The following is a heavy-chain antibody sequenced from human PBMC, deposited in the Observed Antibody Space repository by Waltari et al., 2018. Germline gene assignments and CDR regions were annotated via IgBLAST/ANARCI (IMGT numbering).Heavy chain of an antibody. V-gene: IGHV4-59*11. CDR3: ARDAGRGGTDY. D-gene: IGHD3-16*01. CDR1: GGSISSHY. CDR2: IYYRGST. Sequence: QVQLQESGPGLVKPSETLSLTCTVSGGSISSHYWSWIRQPPGKGLEWIGYIYYRGSTNDNPSLKSRVTISVDTSKNQFSLKLSSVASADTAVYYCARDAGRGGTDYWGQGTLVTVSS. J-gene: IGHJ4*02.